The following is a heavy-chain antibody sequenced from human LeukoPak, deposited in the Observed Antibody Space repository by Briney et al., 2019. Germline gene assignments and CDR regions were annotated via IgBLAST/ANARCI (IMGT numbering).Heavy chain of an antibody. CDR1: GFTFTNAW. CDR3: TTDLGLTMIRGVIVY. D-gene: IGHD3-10*01. V-gene: IGHV3-15*01. CDR2: IKSKGDCETT. Sequence: PGGSLRLSCAASGFTFTNAWMSWVRQAPGKGLEWVGRIKSKGDCETTDYAAPVKGRFSMSRDDSKATMYLQMYSLEAEDTAVYYCTTDLGLTMIRGVIVYWGQGALVTVSS. J-gene: IGHJ4*02.